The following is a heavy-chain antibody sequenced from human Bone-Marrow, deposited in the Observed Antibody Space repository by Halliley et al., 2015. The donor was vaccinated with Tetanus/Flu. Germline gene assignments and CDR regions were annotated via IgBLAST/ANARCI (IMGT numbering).Heavy chain of an antibody. CDR2: IHHSGST. Sequence: GLVKPSETLSLTCTVSGGLISSGGHFWSWIRQHPGTGLEWIGDIHHSGSTYFNWSLKSRLNISIDTSKNQFSLKLSPVTAADTAVYFCARGLGDRGYCSSSNCYHYYGMDVWGQGTTVTVSS. D-gene: IGHD2-2*01. CDR1: GGLISSGGHF. J-gene: IGHJ6*02. CDR3: ARGLGDRGYCSSSNCYHYYGMDV. V-gene: IGHV4-31*03.